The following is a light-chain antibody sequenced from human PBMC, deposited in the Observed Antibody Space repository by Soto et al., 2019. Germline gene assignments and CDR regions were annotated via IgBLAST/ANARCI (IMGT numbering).Light chain of an antibody. J-gene: IGKJ2*03. CDR3: LQHNGYPYS. V-gene: IGKV1-17*01. CDR1: QGIRDG. CDR2: SAS. Sequence: DIQVTQSPSSLSASVGDTVTITCRASQGIRDGLGWYQLNPGKAPKRLIDSASSLQSGVPSRFSGIGTGTEFTLTISSLQPEDSATYFCLQHNGYPYSFGQGTKLEIK.